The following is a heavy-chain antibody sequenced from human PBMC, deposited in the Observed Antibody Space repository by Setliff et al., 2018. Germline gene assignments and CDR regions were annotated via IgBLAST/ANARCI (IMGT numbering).Heavy chain of an antibody. Sequence: ASVKVSCKASGGTFSSYAISWVRQAPGQGLEWMGGIIPILGIANYAQKFQGRVTITADESTSTAYMELSSLRSEDTAVYYCASNSYGHPPDYWGQGTLVTVS. J-gene: IGHJ4*02. CDR3: ASNSYGHPPDY. CDR1: GGTFSSYA. D-gene: IGHD5-18*01. V-gene: IGHV1-69*10. CDR2: IIPILGIA.